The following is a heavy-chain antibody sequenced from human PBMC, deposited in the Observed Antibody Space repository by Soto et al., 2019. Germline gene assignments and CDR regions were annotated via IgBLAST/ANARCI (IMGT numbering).Heavy chain of an antibody. CDR2: IYPGDSNT. CDR3: ARHPWYFDY. CDR1: GYSFTSYW. J-gene: IGHJ4*02. V-gene: IGHV5-51*01. Sequence: GESLKISCKSSGYSFTSYWLGLVRQMPGKGLEWMGIIYPGDSNTRYSPSFQGQVTISTDKSISTAYLQWSSLKASDTAMYYCARHPWYFDYWGQGTLVTVSS.